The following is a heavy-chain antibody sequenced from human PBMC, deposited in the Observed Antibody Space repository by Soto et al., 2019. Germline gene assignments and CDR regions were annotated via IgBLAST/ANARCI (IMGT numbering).Heavy chain of an antibody. V-gene: IGHV1-3*05. CDR2: INAGNGNT. Sequence: QVQLVQSGAEEKKPGASVKVSCKASGYTFTSYAMHLVRQAPGQRLEWMGWINAGNGNTKYSQKFQGRVTITRDTSASTAYMELSSLRSEDTAVYYCARAVAGPADFDYWGQGTLVTVSS. CDR3: ARAVAGPADFDY. D-gene: IGHD5-12*01. CDR1: GYTFTSYA. J-gene: IGHJ4*02.